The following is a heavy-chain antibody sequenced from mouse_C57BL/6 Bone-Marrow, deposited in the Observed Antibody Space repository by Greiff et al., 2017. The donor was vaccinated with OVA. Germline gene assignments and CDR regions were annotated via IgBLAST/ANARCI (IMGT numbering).Heavy chain of an antibody. CDR2: IYPSDSET. CDR1: GYTFTSYW. V-gene: IGHV1-61*01. J-gene: IGHJ1*03. CDR3: ARGYYGSRNWYIDV. Sequence: QVQLQQPGAELVRPGSSVKLSCKASGYTFTSYWMDWVKQRPGPGLEWIGNIYPSDSETHYNQKFKEKATLTVDKSSSTAYMQLISLTSDDSAVYYCARGYYGSRNWYIDVWGTGTTVTVSS. D-gene: IGHD1-1*01.